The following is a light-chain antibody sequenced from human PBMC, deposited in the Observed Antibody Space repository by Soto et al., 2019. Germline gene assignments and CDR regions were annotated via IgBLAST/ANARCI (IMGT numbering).Light chain of an antibody. V-gene: IGLV6-57*01. Sequence: NFMLTQPHSVSDSPGKTVTISCIRSSGSIASKYVQWYQQRPGSSPTTVIYENDQRPSGVPDRFSGSIDSSSNSASLIISGLKTEDEAYYYFQSYDSHSNNPVVCGGGTKLTVL. CDR2: END. CDR1: SGSIASKY. CDR3: QSYDSHSNNPVV. J-gene: IGLJ2*01.